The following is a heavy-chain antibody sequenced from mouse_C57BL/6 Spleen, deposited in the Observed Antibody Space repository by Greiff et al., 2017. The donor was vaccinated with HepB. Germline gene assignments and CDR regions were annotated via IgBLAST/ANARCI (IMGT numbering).Heavy chain of an antibody. V-gene: IGHV1-74*01. J-gene: IGHJ2*01. Sequence: QVQLKQPGAELVKPGASVKVSCKASGYTFTSYWMHWVKQRPGQGLEWIGRIHPSDSDTNYNQKFKGKATLTVDKSSSTAYMQLSSLTSEDSAVYYCAMPYSTRVYYFDYWGQGTTLTVSS. CDR3: AMPYSTRVYYFDY. CDR2: IHPSDSDT. D-gene: IGHD2-5*01. CDR1: GYTFTSYW.